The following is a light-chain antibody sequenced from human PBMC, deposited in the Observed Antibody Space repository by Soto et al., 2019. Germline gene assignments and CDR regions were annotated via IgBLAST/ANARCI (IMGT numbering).Light chain of an antibody. CDR3: QQYNNWPRT. CDR2: GAS. J-gene: IGKJ1*01. Sequence: EIVMTQSPATLSVSPGERATLSCRASQSVSSDLAWYQQKPGQAPRLLMFGASTRATGISARFSGSGSGTEFTLTISSLRSEDFAFYYCQQYNNWPRTFGQGTKVEIK. CDR1: QSVSSD. V-gene: IGKV3-15*01.